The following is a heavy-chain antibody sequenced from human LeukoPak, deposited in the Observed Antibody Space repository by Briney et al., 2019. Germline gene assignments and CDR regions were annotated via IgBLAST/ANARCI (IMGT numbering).Heavy chain of an antibody. CDR3: ARGYYDFWSGYSPLFDY. CDR2: IYYSGST. D-gene: IGHD3-3*01. V-gene: IGHV4-31*03. CDR1: GGSISSGGYY. J-gene: IGHJ4*02. Sequence: SETLSLTCIVSGGSISSGGYYWNWIRQHPGKGLEWIGYIYYSGSTYYNPSLKSRVTISVDTSKNQFSLKLSSVTAADTAVYYCARGYYDFWSGYSPLFDYWGQGTLVTVPS.